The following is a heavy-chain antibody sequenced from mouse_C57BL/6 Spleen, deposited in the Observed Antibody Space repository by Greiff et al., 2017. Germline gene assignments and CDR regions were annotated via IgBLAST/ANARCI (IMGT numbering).Heavy chain of an antibody. CDR3: TTTMGGY. CDR2: IDPENGDT. V-gene: IGHV14-4*01. J-gene: IGHJ2*01. D-gene: IGHD2-3*01. CDR1: GFNIKDDY. Sequence: EVKLVESGAELVRPGASVKLSCTASGFNIKDDYMHWVKQRPEQGLEWIGWIDPENGDTEYASKFQGKATITADTSSNTAYLQLSGLTSEDTAVYYCTTTMGGYWGQGTTLTVSS.